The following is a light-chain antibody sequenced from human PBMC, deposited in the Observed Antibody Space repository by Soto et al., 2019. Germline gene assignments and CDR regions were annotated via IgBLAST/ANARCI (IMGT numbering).Light chain of an antibody. CDR1: SSNIGAGYD. CDR3: QSYDSSLSGYVV. V-gene: IGLV1-40*01. J-gene: IGLJ2*01. Sequence: QSVLTQPPSVCGAPGQRVTISCTGSSSNIGAGYDVHWYQQLPGTAPKLLIYGHSNRPSGVPDLFSGSKSGTSVSLAITGLQAEDEADYYCQSYDSSLSGYVVFGGGTKLTVL. CDR2: GHS.